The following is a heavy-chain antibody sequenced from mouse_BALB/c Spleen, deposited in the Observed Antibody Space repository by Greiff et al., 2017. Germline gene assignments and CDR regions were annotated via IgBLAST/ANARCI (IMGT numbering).Heavy chain of an antibody. Sequence: EVQLQQSGAELVKPGASVKLSCTASGFTFTDTYMHWVKQRPEQGLEWIGRIDPANGNTKYDPKFQGKATITADTSSNTAYLQLSSLTSEDTAVYYCASHSEAMDYWGQGTSVTVSS. D-gene: IGHD3-2*02. CDR2: IDPANGNT. V-gene: IGHV14-3*02. J-gene: IGHJ4*01. CDR3: ASHSEAMDY. CDR1: GFTFTDTY.